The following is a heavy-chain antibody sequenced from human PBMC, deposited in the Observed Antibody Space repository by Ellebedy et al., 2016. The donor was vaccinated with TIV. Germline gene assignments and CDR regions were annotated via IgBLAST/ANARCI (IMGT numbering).Heavy chain of an antibody. D-gene: IGHD3-10*01. J-gene: IGHJ5*02. CDR1: GESLRGYS. V-gene: IGHV4-34*01. CDR2: INHSGST. CDR3: ARGGEKRSFDP. Sequence: SETLSLTCAVYGESLRGYSWSWICQPPGKGLQWIGEINHSGSTNYNPSLKSRVTISVDTSKNQFSLRLNSVTAADTAVYYCARGGEKRSFDPWGQGTLVTVSS.